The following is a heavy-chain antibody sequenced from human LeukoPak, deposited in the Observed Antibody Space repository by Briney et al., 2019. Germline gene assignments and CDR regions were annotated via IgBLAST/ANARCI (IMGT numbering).Heavy chain of an antibody. CDR1: GYTFTSYA. CDR3: ARDGFLSGNYYYYYYMDV. D-gene: IGHD3-10*01. V-gene: IGHV7-4-1*02. J-gene: IGHJ6*03. CDR2: INTNTGNP. Sequence: ASVKVSCKASGYTFTSYAMSWVRQAPGQGLEWMGWINTNTGNPTYAQGFTGRFVFSLDTSVSTAYLQISSLKAEDTAVYYCARDGFLSGNYYYYYYMDVWGKGTTVTVSS.